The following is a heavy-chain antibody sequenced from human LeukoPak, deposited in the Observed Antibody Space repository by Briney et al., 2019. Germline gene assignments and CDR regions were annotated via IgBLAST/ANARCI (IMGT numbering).Heavy chain of an antibody. CDR1: GGSFSGYY. CDR2: INHSGST. D-gene: IGHD3-16*01. Sequence: SETLSLTRAVYGGSFSGYYWSWIRQPPGKGLEWIGEINHSGSTNYNPSLKSRVTISVDTSKNQFSLKLSSVTAADTAVYYCARGGYDYVWGSYATDFDYWGQGTLVTVSS. J-gene: IGHJ4*02. V-gene: IGHV4-34*01. CDR3: ARGGYDYVWGSYATDFDY.